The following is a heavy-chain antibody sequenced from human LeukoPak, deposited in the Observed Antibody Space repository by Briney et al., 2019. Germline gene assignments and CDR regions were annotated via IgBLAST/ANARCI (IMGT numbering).Heavy chain of an antibody. CDR3: AREGSGWYLDY. J-gene: IGHJ4*02. CDR2: IYRSGSP. Sequence: SETLSLTCTVSGGSISSYYWSWIRQPAGKGLEWIGRIYRSGSPNYNPSLKSRVTMSVDTSKNQFSLKLTSVTAADTAVYFCAREGSGWYLDYWGQGALVTVSS. D-gene: IGHD6-19*01. CDR1: GGSISSYY. V-gene: IGHV4-4*07.